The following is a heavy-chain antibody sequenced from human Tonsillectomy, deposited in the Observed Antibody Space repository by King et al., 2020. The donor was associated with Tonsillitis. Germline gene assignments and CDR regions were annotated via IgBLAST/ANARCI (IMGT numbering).Heavy chain of an antibody. V-gene: IGHV4-34*01. CDR2: INHSGST. CDR1: GGSFSGYY. Sequence: VQLQQWGAGLLKPSETLSLTCAVYGGSFSGYYWSWIRQPPGKGLEWIGEINHSGSTNYNPSLKSRVTISVDTSKNQFSLKLSSVTAADTAVYYCARGIVVVPAAPRVPRNGYYYGMDVWGQGTTVTVSS. J-gene: IGHJ6*02. D-gene: IGHD2-2*01. CDR3: ARGIVVVPAAPRVPRNGYYYGMDV.